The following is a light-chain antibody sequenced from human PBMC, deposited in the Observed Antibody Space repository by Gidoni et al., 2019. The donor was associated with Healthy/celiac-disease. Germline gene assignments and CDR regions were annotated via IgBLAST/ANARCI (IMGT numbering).Light chain of an antibody. Sequence: QSALPKHASVSGSPGQSITIYCPGTSSDVGGYNYVSWYQKHPGKDPKLSIYDGSNRPSGGSNRFSVSKSGNTASLTISGLQAEDEADYYCSSYTSSSTLDVVFGGGTKLTVL. V-gene: IGLV2-14*03. CDR1: SSDVGGYNY. CDR3: SSYTSSSTLDVV. J-gene: IGLJ2*01. CDR2: DGS.